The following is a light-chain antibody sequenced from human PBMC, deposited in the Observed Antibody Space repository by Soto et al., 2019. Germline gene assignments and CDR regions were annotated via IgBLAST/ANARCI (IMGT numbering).Light chain of an antibody. CDR3: QQYNSFSLT. V-gene: IGKV1-5*01. CDR1: QSFNSW. CDR2: DAS. J-gene: IGKJ1*01. Sequence: DIQITPFPSPPSAAVRDAGTITCPARQSFNSWLAWYQQKPGKAPKLLIYDASSLRSGVPSRFSGSQSGTEFTLTISSLQPDDFATYYCQQYNSFSLTFGQGTKVDIK.